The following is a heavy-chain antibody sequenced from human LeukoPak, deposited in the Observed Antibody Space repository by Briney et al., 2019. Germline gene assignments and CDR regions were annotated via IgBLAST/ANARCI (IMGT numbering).Heavy chain of an antibody. D-gene: IGHD6-25*01. V-gene: IGHV3-13*04. CDR3: ARVLAAEPYYYYGMDV. CDR1: GFSFSSYD. CDR2: IGTAGDT. J-gene: IGHJ6*02. Sequence: GGSLRLSCAPSGFSFSSYDMHWGRRATGKGLEWVSAIGTAGDTYYPGSVKGRFTISRGNAKNSLYLQMNSLRAGDTAVYYCARVLAAEPYYYYGMDVWGQGTTVTVSS.